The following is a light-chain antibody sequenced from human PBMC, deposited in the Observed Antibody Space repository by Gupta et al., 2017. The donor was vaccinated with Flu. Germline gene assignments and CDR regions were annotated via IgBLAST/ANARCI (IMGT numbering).Light chain of an antibody. J-gene: IGLJ1*01. CDR3: AAWDDSLNGHYV. V-gene: IGLV1-44*01. CDR1: SSNIGSNT. CDR2: GNN. Sequence: QSVLAQPPSASGTPGPRGTISCSGSSSNIGSNTVNWYQQVPGTAPKLLIYGNNQRPSGVPDRFSGSKSGTSASLAISGLQSEDEADYYCAAWDDSLNGHYVFGTGTKVTAL.